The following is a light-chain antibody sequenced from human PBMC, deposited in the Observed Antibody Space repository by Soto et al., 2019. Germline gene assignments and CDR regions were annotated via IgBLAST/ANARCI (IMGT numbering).Light chain of an antibody. J-gene: IGLJ2*01. V-gene: IGLV7-46*01. CDR1: TGAVTSGHY. CDR2: DTS. Sequence: QAVVTQEPSLTVSPGGTGTLTCGSSTGAVTSGHYAYWFQQKPGQAPRTLIYDTSNKHSWTPARFSASLLGGKAALTLSGAQPEDEAEYYCLLYYSGVRLVFGGGTKLTVL. CDR3: LLYYSGVRLV.